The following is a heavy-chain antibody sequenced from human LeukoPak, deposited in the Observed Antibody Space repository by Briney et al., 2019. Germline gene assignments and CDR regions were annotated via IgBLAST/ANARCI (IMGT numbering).Heavy chain of an antibody. CDR3: AKDAGFLEWLFYFDY. CDR1: GFTFSSYW. J-gene: IGHJ4*02. V-gene: IGHV3-74*01. D-gene: IGHD3-3*01. CDR2: INTDGSST. Sequence: GGSLRLSCAASGFTFSSYWLHWVRQAPGKGLVWVSRINTDGSSTTYADSVKGRFTISRDNAKNTLYLQMNSLRAEDTAVYYCAKDAGFLEWLFYFDYWGQGTLVTVSS.